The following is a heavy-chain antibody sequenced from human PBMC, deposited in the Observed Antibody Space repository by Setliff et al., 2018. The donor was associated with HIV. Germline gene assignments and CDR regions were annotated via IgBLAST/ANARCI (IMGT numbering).Heavy chain of an antibody. CDR2: IWYDGSNR. CDR3: ARDDDIGRFDY. V-gene: IGHV3-33*08. D-gene: IGHD5-12*01. CDR1: GFTFSSYA. J-gene: IGHJ4*02. Sequence: PGGSLRLSCAASGFTFSSYAMHWVRQAPGKGLEWVAVIWYDGSNRYYADSVKGRVTIARDNPKNTLYLQMNSLRAEDTAVYYCARDDDIGRFDYWGQGTLVTVSS.